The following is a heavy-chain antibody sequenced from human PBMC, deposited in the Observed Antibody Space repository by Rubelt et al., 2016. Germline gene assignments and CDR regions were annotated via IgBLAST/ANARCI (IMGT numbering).Heavy chain of an antibody. D-gene: IGHD6-19*01. J-gene: IGHJ4*02. CDR3: ARGRGITVTGKEDYFDY. V-gene: IGHV3-30*01. CDR2: ISFDGSKI. Sequence: GWVAVISFDGSKIYYADSVKGRCTIYRDNSKNTLSVQMNSLRPEDTAVYYCARGRGITVTGKEDYFDYWGQGTLVTVSS.